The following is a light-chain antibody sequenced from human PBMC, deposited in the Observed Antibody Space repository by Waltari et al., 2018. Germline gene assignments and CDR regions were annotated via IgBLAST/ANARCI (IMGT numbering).Light chain of an antibody. J-gene: IGLJ3*02. CDR1: GSAIDCSDF. Sequence: QSALTQPASVSGSPGQSITIPRIGVGSAIDCSDFVSWYQHHPDKAPQVIIYDVNNRPSGISDRFSASKSANTASLTISGLQSEDEGDYYCSSQTLDGVVLFGGGTRVTV. CDR3: SSQTLDGVVL. CDR2: DVN. V-gene: IGLV2-14*03.